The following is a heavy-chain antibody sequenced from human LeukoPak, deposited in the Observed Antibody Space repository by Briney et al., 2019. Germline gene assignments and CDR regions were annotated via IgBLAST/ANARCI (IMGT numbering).Heavy chain of an antibody. CDR1: GFTFSAHW. D-gene: IGHD6-13*01. CDR2: INQDGSDL. J-gene: IGHJ4*02. V-gene: IGHV3-7*01. CDR3: ARDGVAPGFYFDQ. Sequence: GESLRLSCAASGFTFSAHWMSWVRQAPGKGLEWVSNINQDGSDLYYADSVKGRFTLSRDNDKNSLYLQMNSLRAEDSAVYYCARDGVAPGFYFDQWGQGTLVTVSS.